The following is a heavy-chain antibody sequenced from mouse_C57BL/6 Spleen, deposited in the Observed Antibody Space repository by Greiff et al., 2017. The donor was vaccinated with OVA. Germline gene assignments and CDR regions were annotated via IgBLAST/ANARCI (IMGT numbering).Heavy chain of an antibody. CDR3: ARQDYDGAAY. J-gene: IGHJ3*01. CDR1: GYTFTSYW. D-gene: IGHD2-4*01. V-gene: IGHV1-50*01. CDR2: IDPSDSYT. Sequence: VQLQQPGAELVKPGASVKLSCKASGYTFTSYWMQWVKQRPGQGLEWIGEIDPSDSYTNYNQKFKGKATLTVDTSSSTAYMQLSSLTSEDSAVYYCARQDYDGAAYWGQGTLVTVSA.